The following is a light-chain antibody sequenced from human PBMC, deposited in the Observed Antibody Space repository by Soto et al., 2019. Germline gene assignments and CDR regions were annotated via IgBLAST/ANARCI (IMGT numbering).Light chain of an antibody. Sequence: EIVLTQSPATLSLSPGERATLSCRASQSVSSYLAWYQHKPGQAPRLLIYDASNRATGIPARFSGSGSGTDFTLTISSLEPEDFAVYYCQQRSNSFGQGTKLEIK. V-gene: IGKV3-11*01. J-gene: IGKJ2*01. CDR2: DAS. CDR1: QSVSSY. CDR3: QQRSNS.